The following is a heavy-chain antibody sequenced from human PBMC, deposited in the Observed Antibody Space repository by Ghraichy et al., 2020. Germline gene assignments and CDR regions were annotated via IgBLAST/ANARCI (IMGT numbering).Heavy chain of an antibody. D-gene: IGHD2-2*01. V-gene: IGHV3-30*18. J-gene: IGHJ6*02. CDR1: GFTFSSYG. CDR2: ISYDGSNK. CDR3: AKGGVVPAANCMDV. Sequence: GGSLRLSCAASGFTFSSYGMHWVRQAPGKGLEWVAVISYDGSNKYYADSVKGRFTISRDNSKNTLYLQMNSLRAEDTAVYYCAKGGVVPAANCMDVWGQGTTVTVSS.